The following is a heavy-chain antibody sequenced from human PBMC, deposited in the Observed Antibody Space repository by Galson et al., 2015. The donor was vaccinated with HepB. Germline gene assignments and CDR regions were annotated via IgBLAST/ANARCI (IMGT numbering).Heavy chain of an antibody. Sequence: SVKVSCKASGYTFTGYYMHWVRQAPGQGLEWMGRINPNSGGTNYAQKFQGRVTMTRDTSISTAYMELSRLRSDDTAVYYCARGADVDTVFVDYWGQGTLVTVSS. J-gene: IGHJ4*02. CDR2: INPNSGGT. D-gene: IGHD5-18*01. CDR1: GYTFTGYY. V-gene: IGHV1-2*06. CDR3: ARGADVDTVFVDY.